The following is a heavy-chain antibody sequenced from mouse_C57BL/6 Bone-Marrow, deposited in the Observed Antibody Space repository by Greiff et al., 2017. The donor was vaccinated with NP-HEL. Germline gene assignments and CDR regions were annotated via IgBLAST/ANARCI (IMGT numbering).Heavy chain of an antibody. D-gene: IGHD2-3*01. CDR2: ISSGGDYI. CDR3: TSGIYDPYYFDY. CDR1: GFTFSSYA. J-gene: IGHJ2*01. V-gene: IGHV5-9-1*02. Sequence: EVMLVESGEGLVKPGGSLKLSCAASGFTFSSYAMSWVRQTPEKRLEWVAYISSGGDYIYYADTVKGRFTISRDNARNTLYLQMSSLKSEDTAMYYCTSGIYDPYYFDYWGQGTTLTVSS.